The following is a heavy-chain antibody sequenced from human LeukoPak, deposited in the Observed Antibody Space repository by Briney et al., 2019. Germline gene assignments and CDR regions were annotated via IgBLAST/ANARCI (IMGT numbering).Heavy chain of an antibody. V-gene: IGHV5-51*01. CDR1: GYIFSNYW. CDR2: IYPGDSLGDSNP. Sequence: GESLKISCKDSGYIFSNYWIGWVRQLPGKGLEWMGIIYPGDSLGDSNPRYSPSFQGQVTISADKSISTAYLQWSSLKASDTAMYFCVRDRITFGGVLAPQAFDIWGQGTMVTVSS. D-gene: IGHD3-16*02. CDR3: VRDRITFGGVLAPQAFDI. J-gene: IGHJ3*02.